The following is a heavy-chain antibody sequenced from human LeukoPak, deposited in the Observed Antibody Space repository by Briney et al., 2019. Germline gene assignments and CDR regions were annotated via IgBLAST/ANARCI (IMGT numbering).Heavy chain of an antibody. CDR3: ARVAGATNFDY. Sequence: ASVTVSCKVSGYTLTELSMHWVRQAPGKGLEWMGGFDPEDGETIYAQKFQGRVTITADESTSTAYMELSSLRSEDTAVYYCARVAGATNFDYWGQGTLVTVSS. CDR2: FDPEDGET. D-gene: IGHD1-26*01. J-gene: IGHJ4*02. CDR1: GYTLTELS. V-gene: IGHV1-24*01.